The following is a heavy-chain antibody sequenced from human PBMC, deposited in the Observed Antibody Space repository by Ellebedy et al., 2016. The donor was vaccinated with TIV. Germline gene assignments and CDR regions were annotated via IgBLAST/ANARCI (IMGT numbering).Heavy chain of an antibody. Sequence: GESLKISCAASGFAFSNFGMHWVRQAPGRGPEWVAVISFDGSDKFYGDPVKGRFTISRDMSKNTLYLQMKSLRVEDAAVYYCARDGGSGYDFEIDSWGQGTLVTVSS. CDR2: ISFDGSDK. V-gene: IGHV3-30*03. D-gene: IGHD5-12*01. CDR1: GFAFSNFG. CDR3: ARDGGSGYDFEIDS. J-gene: IGHJ5*01.